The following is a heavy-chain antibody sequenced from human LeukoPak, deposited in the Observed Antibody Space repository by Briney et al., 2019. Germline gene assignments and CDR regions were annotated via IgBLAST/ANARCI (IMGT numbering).Heavy chain of an antibody. V-gene: IGHV1-46*01. CDR3: ARAGLLNWEKGVFY. J-gene: IGHJ4*02. D-gene: IGHD1-26*01. CDR1: GYTFTSYY. CDR2: INPSGGTT. Sequence: ASVKVSCKASGYTFTSYYIHWVRQAPGQGPEWMGIINPSGGTTTYAQKFQGRVTMTRDMSTSTVYMELSSLRSEDTAVYYCARAGLLNWEKGVFYWGQGSLVTVSS.